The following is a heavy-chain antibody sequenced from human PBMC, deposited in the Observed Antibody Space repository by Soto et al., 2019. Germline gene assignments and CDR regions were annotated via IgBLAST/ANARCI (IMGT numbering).Heavy chain of an antibody. CDR1: GFSFSNYG. CDR3: AKARGDYSVAVPGFDS. Sequence: QVQLVESGGGVVQPGRSLRLFCAAAGFSFSNYGMHWVRQAPGKGLEWVALISYDGNYKYYADSVKGRFTISRDNSKTTLYLQMDSLRAEDTAVYYCAKARGDYSVAVPGFDSWGPGTLVTVSS. V-gene: IGHV3-30*18. CDR2: ISYDGNYK. D-gene: IGHD6-19*01. J-gene: IGHJ4*02.